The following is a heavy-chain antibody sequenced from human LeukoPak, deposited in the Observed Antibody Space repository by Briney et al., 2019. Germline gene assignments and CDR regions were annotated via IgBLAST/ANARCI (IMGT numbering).Heavy chain of an antibody. D-gene: IGHD1-1*01. J-gene: IGHJ4*02. V-gene: IGHV4-34*01. CDR3: ARGWNSFDY. CDR2: INHSGST. Sequence: SETLSLTCAVYGGSFSGYYWSWIRQPPGKGLEWIGEINHSGSTNYNPSLKSRVTISVDTSKNQSSLKLSSVTAADTAVYYCARGWNSFDYWGQGTLVTVSS. CDR1: GGSFSGYY.